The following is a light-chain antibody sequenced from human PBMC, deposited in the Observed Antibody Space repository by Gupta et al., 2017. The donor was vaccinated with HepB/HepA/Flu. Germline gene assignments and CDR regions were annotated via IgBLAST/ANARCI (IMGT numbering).Light chain of an antibody. CDR2: SNS. CDR1: SSNIGSNS. Sequence: SVLPLALSASGTPGQRVSISCSGSSSNIGSNSIHWFQQLPGTAPKLLIYSNSDRPSGVPDRFSGTRSGTSASLDSRGLRSEDEDVYYCAAWDDTLNGPVFGGGTKLTVL. CDR3: AAWDDTLNGPV. V-gene: IGLV1-44*01. J-gene: IGLJ2*01.